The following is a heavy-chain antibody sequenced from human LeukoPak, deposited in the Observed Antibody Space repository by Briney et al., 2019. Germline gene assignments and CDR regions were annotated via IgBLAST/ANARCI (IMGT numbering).Heavy chain of an antibody. CDR1: GFTFSSYA. J-gene: IGHJ4*02. CDR2: ISGSGGST. Sequence: QPGASLRLSCADSGFTFSSYAMSWVRQAPGKGLEWVSAISGSGGSTYYADSVKGRFTISRDNSKNTLSLQMNSLRAEDTAVYYCAKWRDGSGWYYFDYWGQGTLVTVSS. CDR3: AKWRDGSGWYYFDY. V-gene: IGHV3-23*01. D-gene: IGHD6-19*01.